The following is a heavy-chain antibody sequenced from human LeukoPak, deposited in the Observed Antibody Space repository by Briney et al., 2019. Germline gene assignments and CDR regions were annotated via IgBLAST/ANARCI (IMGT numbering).Heavy chain of an antibody. CDR1: GFTVSSNY. CDR2: IYGGGST. J-gene: IGHJ5*02. V-gene: IGHV3-66*04. CDR3: ARLEFDP. Sequence: PGGSLRLSCAASGFTVSSNYMSWVRQAPGKGLEWVSVIYGGGSTYSADSVKGRFTISRDNSKNTLYLQMNGLRAEDTAVYYCARLEFDPWGQGTLVTVSS.